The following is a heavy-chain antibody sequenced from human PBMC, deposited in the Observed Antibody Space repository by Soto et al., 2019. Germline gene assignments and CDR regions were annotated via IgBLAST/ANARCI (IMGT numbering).Heavy chain of an antibody. CDR3: ARGGIH. J-gene: IGHJ1*01. Sequence: GGSLRPCCVASGYTFNSNEMNWIRQTPGKRLEWISSVSGSGTTKYADYVKGRFTISRDNAHKSIYLKMNSLRVEDTGGYYCARGGIHRGQG. CDR1: GYTFNSNE. V-gene: IGHV3-48*03. CDR2: VSGSGTT. D-gene: IGHD6-13*01.